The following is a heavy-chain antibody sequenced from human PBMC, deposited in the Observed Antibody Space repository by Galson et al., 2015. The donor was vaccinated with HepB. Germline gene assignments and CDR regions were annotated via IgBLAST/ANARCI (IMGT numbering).Heavy chain of an antibody. D-gene: IGHD3-22*01. Sequence: SLRLSCAASKFTFSNYDMSWVRQAPGKGLEWVSGIGGSGVRTKYAGSVKGRFTISRDNSKNTLFLEVNSLRAEDTAVYYCAKVGRHYYYDSSSYSTGAFDIWGQGTMVTVSS. CDR1: KFTFSNYD. J-gene: IGHJ3*02. CDR3: AKVGRHYYYDSSSYSTGAFDI. CDR2: IGGSGVRT. V-gene: IGHV3-23*01.